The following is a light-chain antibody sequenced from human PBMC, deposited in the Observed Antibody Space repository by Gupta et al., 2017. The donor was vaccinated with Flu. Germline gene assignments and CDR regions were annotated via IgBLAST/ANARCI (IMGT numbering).Light chain of an antibody. CDR2: DTT. J-gene: IGLJ1*01. CDR1: NSKIGARHD. V-gene: IGLV1-40*01. Sequence: QSVLTQPPSVSGAPGQMVTISCTGCNSKIGARHDVHWYQQLPGTAPKLLIYDTTYRPSGVPDRFSGSKSAASASLAITGLQAADEADYYCQSYENSLSGYVFGTGTKVTVL. CDR3: QSYENSLSGYV.